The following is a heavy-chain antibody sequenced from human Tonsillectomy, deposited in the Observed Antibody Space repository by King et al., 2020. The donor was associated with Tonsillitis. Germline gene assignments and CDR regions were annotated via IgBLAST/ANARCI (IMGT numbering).Heavy chain of an antibody. V-gene: IGHV3-30*03. Sequence: VQLVESGGGVVQPGRSLRLSCAASGFTFSSYGMHWVRQAPGKGLEWVAVISYDGSNKYYADSVKGRFTISRDNSKNTLYLQMDSLRAEDTALYYCAGGGLQYQLLCPIDYWGQGTLVTVSS. CDR2: ISYDGSNK. CDR1: GFTFSSYG. J-gene: IGHJ4*02. D-gene: IGHD2-2*01. CDR3: AGGGLQYQLLCPIDY.